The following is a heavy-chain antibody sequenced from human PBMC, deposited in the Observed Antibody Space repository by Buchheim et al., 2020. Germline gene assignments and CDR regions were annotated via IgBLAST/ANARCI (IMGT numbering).Heavy chain of an antibody. CDR3: ARDRVNSSGWSRDWFDP. D-gene: IGHD6-19*01. J-gene: IGHJ5*02. CDR1: GYTFTGYY. CDR2: INPNSGGT. V-gene: IGHV1-2*02. Sequence: QVQLMQSGAEVKKPGASVKVSCKASGYTFTGYYMHWVRQAPGQGLEWMGWINPNSGGTNYAQKFQGRVTMTRDTSISTAYMELSRLRSDDTAVYYCARDRVNSSGWSRDWFDPWGQGTL.